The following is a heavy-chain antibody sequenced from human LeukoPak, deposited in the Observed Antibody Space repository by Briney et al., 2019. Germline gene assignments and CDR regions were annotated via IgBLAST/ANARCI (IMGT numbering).Heavy chain of an antibody. CDR1: GFTVDDYG. D-gene: IGHD4-17*01. CDR2: INWNGGST. CDR3: ARDEGYGDSFDY. Sequence: PGGSLRLSCAASGFTVDDYGMSWVRHAPGKGLEWVTCINWNGGSTGYADSVKGRFTISRDNAKNSLYLQMNSLRAEDTALYYCARDEGYGDSFDYWGQGTLVTVSS. V-gene: IGHV3-20*04. J-gene: IGHJ4*02.